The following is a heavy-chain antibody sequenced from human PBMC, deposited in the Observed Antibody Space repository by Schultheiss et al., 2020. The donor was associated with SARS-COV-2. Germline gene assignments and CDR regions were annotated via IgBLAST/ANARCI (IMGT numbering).Heavy chain of an antibody. Sequence: LRLSCAASGFTVSSNYMSWVRQHPGKGLEWIGYIYYSGSTYYNPSLKSRVTISVDTSKNQFSLKLSSVTAADTAVYYCARLGIQLWSGNFDYWGQGTLVTVSS. D-gene: IGHD5-18*01. CDR2: IYYSGST. CDR1: GFTVSSNY. J-gene: IGHJ4*02. V-gene: IGHV4-31*02. CDR3: ARLGIQLWSGNFDY.